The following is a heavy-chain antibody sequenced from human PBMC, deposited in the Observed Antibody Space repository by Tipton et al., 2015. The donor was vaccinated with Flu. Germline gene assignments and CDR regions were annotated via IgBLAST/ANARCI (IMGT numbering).Heavy chain of an antibody. CDR3: AKTNIKTGVVNHPFDF. J-gene: IGHJ4*02. D-gene: IGHD2-2*01. Sequence: RSLRLSCAASGFPFSSYALQWVRQAPGKVLEWVAVISDDGATEYYAESVKGRFTISRDNSKDTLYLQINSLRGDDTAVYYCAKTNIKTGVVNHPFDFWGQG. CDR2: ISDDGATE. CDR1: GFPFSSYA. V-gene: IGHV3-30*14.